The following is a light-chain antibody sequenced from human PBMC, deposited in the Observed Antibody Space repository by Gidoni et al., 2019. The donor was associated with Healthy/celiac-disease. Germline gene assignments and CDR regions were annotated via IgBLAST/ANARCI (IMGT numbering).Light chain of an antibody. V-gene: IGKV3-20*01. Sequence: EIVLTQSPGTLSLSPGERATLSCRASQSVSSSYLAWYQQKPGQAPRLLIYGASSRATGSPDRFSGSGSGKDCTLTISRLEPEDCAVYYWQQYGSSPYTFGQGTKLEIK. CDR2: GAS. CDR1: QSVSSSY. J-gene: IGKJ2*01. CDR3: QQYGSSPYT.